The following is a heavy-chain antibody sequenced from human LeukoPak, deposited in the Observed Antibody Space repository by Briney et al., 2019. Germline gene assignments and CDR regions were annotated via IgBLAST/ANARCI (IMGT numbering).Heavy chain of an antibody. CDR1: GFTFSSYG. Sequence: GGSLRLSCAASGFTFSSYGMHWVRQAPGKGLEWVAFIRYDGSNKYYADSVKGRFTISRDNSKNTLYLQMNSLRAEDTAVYYCAKRGSGSSILYYYYMDVWGKGTTVTVSS. D-gene: IGHD3-10*01. CDR2: IRYDGSNK. J-gene: IGHJ6*03. V-gene: IGHV3-30*02. CDR3: AKRGSGSSILYYYYMDV.